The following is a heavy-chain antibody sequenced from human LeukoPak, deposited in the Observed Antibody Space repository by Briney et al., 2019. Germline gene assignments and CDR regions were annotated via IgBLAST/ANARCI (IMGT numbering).Heavy chain of an antibody. Sequence: ASVKVSCKASGYTFTSYGISWVRQAPGQGLEWMGRISAYNGNTNYAQKLQGRVTMTTDTSTSTAYMELRSLRSDDTAVYYCARDWAPAAIPGYYYYGMDVWGQGTTVTVSS. D-gene: IGHD2-2*02. CDR3: ARDWAPAAIPGYYYYGMDV. CDR2: ISAYNGNT. CDR1: GYTFTSYG. J-gene: IGHJ6*02. V-gene: IGHV1-18*01.